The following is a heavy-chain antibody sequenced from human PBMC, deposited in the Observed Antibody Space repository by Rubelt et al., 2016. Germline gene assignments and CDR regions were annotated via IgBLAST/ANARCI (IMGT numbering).Heavy chain of an antibody. CDR2: INHSGST. Sequence: QVQLQQWGAGLLKPSETLSLTCAVYGGSFSGYYWSWIRQPPGKGLEWIGEINHSGSTNYNPSLKRRVTISVDTSKNQCSLKLSSVTAADTAVYYCATYGSGSPNFDYWGQGTLVTVSS. D-gene: IGHD3-10*01. CDR1: GGSFSGYY. V-gene: IGHV4-34*01. CDR3: ATYGSGSPNFDY. J-gene: IGHJ4*02.